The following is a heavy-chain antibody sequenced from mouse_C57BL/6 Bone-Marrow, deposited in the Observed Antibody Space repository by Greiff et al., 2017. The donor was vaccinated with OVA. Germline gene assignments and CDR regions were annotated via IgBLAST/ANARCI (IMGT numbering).Heavy chain of an antibody. V-gene: IGHV1-50*01. CDR1: GYTFTSYW. Sequence: VQLQQPGAELVKPGASVKLSCTASGYTFTSYWMQWVKQRPGQGLEWIGEIDPSDSYTNYHHKFKGKATLTVDTSSRTAYMQLSSLTSEDSAVYYCARWEYYWYFDVWGTGTTVTVSS. J-gene: IGHJ1*03. CDR2: IDPSDSYT. CDR3: ARWEYYWYFDV. D-gene: IGHD4-1*01.